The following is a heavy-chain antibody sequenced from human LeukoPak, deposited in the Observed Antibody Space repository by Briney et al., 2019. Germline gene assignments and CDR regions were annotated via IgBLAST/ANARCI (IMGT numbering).Heavy chain of an antibody. CDR1: GYTFTGYY. D-gene: IGHD5-18*01. Sequence: GASVKVSCKASGYTFTGYYMHWVRQAPGQGLEWMGWINPNSGGTNYAQKFQGRVTMTRDTSISTAYMELSRLRSDDTAAYYCARPGGGYSYGLVNYWGQGTLVTVSS. CDR2: INPNSGGT. CDR3: ARPGGGYSYGLVNY. J-gene: IGHJ4*02. V-gene: IGHV1-2*02.